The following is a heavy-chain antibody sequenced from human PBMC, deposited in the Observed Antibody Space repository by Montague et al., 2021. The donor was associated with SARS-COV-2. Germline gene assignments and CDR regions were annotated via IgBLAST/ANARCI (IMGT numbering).Heavy chain of an antibody. J-gene: IGHJ4*02. V-gene: IGHV4-38-2*02. D-gene: IGHD3-10*01. CDR3: ARAPYYGPGKPYQFDY. CDR1: GYSINSNYY. Sequence: SETLSLTCTVSGYSINSNYYWGWIRQPPGKGLEWIGCSYHSGTTXYHPSLKSRVTISLDTSSIHFSLKVTSVTAADTAVYYCARAPYYGPGKPYQFDYWGRGTLVTVSS. CDR2: SYHSGTT.